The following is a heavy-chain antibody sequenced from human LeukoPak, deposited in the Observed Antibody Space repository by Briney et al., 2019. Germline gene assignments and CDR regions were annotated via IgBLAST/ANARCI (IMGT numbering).Heavy chain of an antibody. J-gene: IGHJ5*02. D-gene: IGHD6-13*01. V-gene: IGHV4-61*01. CDR1: GGSISSGSYY. CDR3: ARDSSSFNWFDP. Sequence: SQTLSLTCTVSGGSISSGSYYWSWIRQPPGKGLEWIGYIYYSGSTNYNPSLKSRVTISVDTSKNQFSLKLSSVTAADTAVYYCARDSSSFNWFDPWGQGTLVTVSS. CDR2: IYYSGST.